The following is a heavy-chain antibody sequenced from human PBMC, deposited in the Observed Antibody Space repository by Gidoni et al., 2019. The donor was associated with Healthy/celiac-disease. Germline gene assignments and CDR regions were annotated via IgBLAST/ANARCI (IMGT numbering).Heavy chain of an antibody. V-gene: IGHV3-30*04. D-gene: IGHD3-10*01. CDR3: ARGYGSGSYGYFDY. J-gene: IGHJ4*02. CDR2: RAYDGSNK. CDR1: GFPFRSYA. Sequence: QVQLVESGGGVVLPGKSLRPSCAASGFPFRSYAMHWVRQAPGKGLAWVACRAYDGSNKYYADSVKGRFTISRDNSKNTLYLQMNSLRAEDTAIYYCARGYGSGSYGYFDYWGQGTLVTVSS.